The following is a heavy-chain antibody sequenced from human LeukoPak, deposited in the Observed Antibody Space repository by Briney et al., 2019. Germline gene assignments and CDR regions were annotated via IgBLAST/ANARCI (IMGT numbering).Heavy chain of an antibody. D-gene: IGHD6-13*01. V-gene: IGHV4-34*01. Sequence: PSETMSLTCAVYGGSFSGYYWSWIRQPPGKGLEWIGEINHSGSTNYNPSLKSRVTISVDTSKNQFSLKLSSVTAADTAVYYCARGLPFYSSSWYVNYWSQGTLVTVSS. CDR3: ARGLPFYSSSWYVNY. CDR1: GGSFSGYY. J-gene: IGHJ4*02. CDR2: INHSGST.